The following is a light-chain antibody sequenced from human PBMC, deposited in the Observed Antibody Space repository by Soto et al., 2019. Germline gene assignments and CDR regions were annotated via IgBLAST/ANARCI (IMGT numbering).Light chain of an antibody. J-gene: IGKJ5*01. Sequence: EIVLTQSPGTLSLSPGERAALSCRASQTVTDNYLAWYQQKPGQAPRLLIYGASSRATGIPDRFSGSGSGTDFTLTISRLEPEDFAVFYCQQYGISPITFGQGTRLE. V-gene: IGKV3-20*01. CDR3: QQYGISPIT. CDR1: QTVTDNY. CDR2: GAS.